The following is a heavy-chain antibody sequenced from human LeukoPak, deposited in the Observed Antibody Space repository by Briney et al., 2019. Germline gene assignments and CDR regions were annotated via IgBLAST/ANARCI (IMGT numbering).Heavy chain of an antibody. Sequence: GGSLRLSCAGSGLTFSNYGMHWVRQAPDKGLEWVAVIAMDGSNKYYADSVKGRFTISRDNSKNTLYLQMNSLRAGDTAVYYCAKKVFSGWYGAFDIWGQGTMVTVSS. V-gene: IGHV3-30*18. D-gene: IGHD6-19*01. CDR2: IAMDGSNK. J-gene: IGHJ3*02. CDR1: GLTFSNYG. CDR3: AKKVFSGWYGAFDI.